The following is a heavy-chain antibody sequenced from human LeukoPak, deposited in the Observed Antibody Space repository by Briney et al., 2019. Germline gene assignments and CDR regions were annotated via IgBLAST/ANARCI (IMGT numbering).Heavy chain of an antibody. CDR2: MKSNSGGT. V-gene: IGHV1-2*02. CDR1: GYPFIGNY. CDR3: ARVVRPDYADAFDI. D-gene: IGHD4-17*01. Sequence: ASVKVSCKASGYPFIGNYIHWVRQAPGQGLEWMGWMKSNSGGTNSAQKFQGRITMTRDTSVSTAYMELRSLRSDDTAVYYCARVVRPDYADAFDIWGQGTMVTVSS. J-gene: IGHJ3*02.